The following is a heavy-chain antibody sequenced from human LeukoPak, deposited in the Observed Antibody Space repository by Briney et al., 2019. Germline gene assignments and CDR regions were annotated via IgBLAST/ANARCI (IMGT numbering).Heavy chain of an antibody. V-gene: IGHV5-51*01. J-gene: IGHJ6*03. D-gene: IGHD2-2*01. CDR3: ARHRAYCSSTSCYYYYMDV. Sequence: GESLKISCKGSGYSFTSYWIGWVRQMPGKGLEWMGIIYPGDSDTRYSPSFQGQVTISADKSISTAYLQWSSLKASDTAMYYCARHRAYCSSTSCYYYYMDVWGKGTTVTISS. CDR2: IYPGDSDT. CDR1: GYSFTSYW.